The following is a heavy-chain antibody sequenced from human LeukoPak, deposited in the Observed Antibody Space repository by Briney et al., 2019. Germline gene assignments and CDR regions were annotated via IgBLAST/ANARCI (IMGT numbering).Heavy chain of an antibody. J-gene: IGHJ4*02. CDR3: ARDKGSGSNQDYFDY. V-gene: IGHV3-20*04. Sequence: PGGSLRLSCAASGFTFDEYGMSWVRQAPGKGLEWVSGTNWNGGSTGYVDSVKGRFIISRDNAKNSLYLQMNSLRAEGTALYYCARDKGSGSNQDYFDYWGQGTLVTVSS. CDR2: TNWNGGST. D-gene: IGHD3-10*01. CDR1: GFTFDEYG.